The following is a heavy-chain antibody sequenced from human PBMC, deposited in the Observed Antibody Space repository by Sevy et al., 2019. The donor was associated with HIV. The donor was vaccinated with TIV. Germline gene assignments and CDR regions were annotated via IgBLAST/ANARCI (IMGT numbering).Heavy chain of an antibody. CDR3: AKDPRPYGDNVEGFDY. V-gene: IGHV3-30*18. D-gene: IGHD4-17*01. Sequence: GGSLRLSCEVSGFTLSSHVMHWVRQAPGKGLEWVAGLSYDGVTRYYPDSVKGRFAISRDNSRKTLYLQMNSLIPEDTAVYYCAKDPRPYGDNVEGFDYWGQGTLVTVSS. CDR1: GFTLSSHV. CDR2: LSYDGVTR. J-gene: IGHJ4*02.